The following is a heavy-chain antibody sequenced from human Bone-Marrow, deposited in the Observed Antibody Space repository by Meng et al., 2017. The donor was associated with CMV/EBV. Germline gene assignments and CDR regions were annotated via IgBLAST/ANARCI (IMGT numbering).Heavy chain of an antibody. Sequence: GGSLRLSCKGSGYSFTSYWIGWVRQMPGKGLEWMGIIYPGDSDTRYSPSFQGQVTISADKSISTAYLQWSSLKASDTAMYYCARTLPYSNYGGHFDYWGQGTLVTVS. D-gene: IGHD4-11*01. CDR1: GYSFTSYW. V-gene: IGHV5-51*01. J-gene: IGHJ4*02. CDR2: IYPGDSDT. CDR3: ARTLPYSNYGGHFDY.